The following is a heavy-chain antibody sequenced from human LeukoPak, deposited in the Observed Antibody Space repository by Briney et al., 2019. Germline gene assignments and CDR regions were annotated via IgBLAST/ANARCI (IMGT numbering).Heavy chain of an antibody. CDR3: AKDRLVVAYFDY. D-gene: IGHD2-15*01. CDR1: GFTFSSYV. Sequence: GGSLRLSCAASGFTFSSYVMSWVRQAPGKGLEWVSGISGSGGATYYADSVRGRFTISRDNSKNQLYLQMNSLRAEDTAVYYCAKDRLVVAYFDYWGQGTPVTVSS. V-gene: IGHV3-23*01. J-gene: IGHJ4*02. CDR2: ISGSGGAT.